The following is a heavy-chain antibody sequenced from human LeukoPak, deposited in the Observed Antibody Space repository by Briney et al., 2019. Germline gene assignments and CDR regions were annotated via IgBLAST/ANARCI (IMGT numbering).Heavy chain of an antibody. CDR3: ARESCSGGSCYSL. V-gene: IGHV3-48*03. Sequence: GGSLRLSCAASGFTFSSYEMNWVRQAPGKGLEWVSYISSSGSTIYYADSVKGRFTISRDNAKNSLYLQMNSLRAEDTAVYYCARESCSGGSCYSLWGQGTLVTVSS. J-gene: IGHJ4*02. CDR2: ISSSGSTI. D-gene: IGHD2-15*01. CDR1: GFTFSSYE.